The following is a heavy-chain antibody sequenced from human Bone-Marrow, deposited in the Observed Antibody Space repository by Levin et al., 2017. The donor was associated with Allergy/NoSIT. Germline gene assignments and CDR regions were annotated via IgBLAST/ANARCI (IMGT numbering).Heavy chain of an antibody. D-gene: IGHD3-16*01. J-gene: IGHJ5*02. CDR3: AKGDKPMLTWGWFDL. Sequence: PGGSLRLSCVVSGLSLSTYAMSWVRQAPGKGLEWVSGLTGSGGKTYYADSVKGRFTISRDNSRNTVYLEMNSLRDDDTAVYYCAKGDKPMLTWGWFDLGGQGTLVTVSS. V-gene: IGHV3-23*01. CDR1: GLSLSTYA. CDR2: LTGSGGKT.